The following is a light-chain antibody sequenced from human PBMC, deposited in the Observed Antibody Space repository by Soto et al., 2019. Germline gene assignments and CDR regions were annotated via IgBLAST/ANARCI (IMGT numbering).Light chain of an antibody. CDR3: QQYNSYSRT. CDR2: DAS. Sequence: DIQMTQSPSTLSASVGDRVTITCRASQSIVRWLAWYQQKPGKAPKLLIYDASSLESGVPSRFSGSGSGTEFTLNISSLQPDDFATYYCQQYNSYSRTVGQGTKVDSK. V-gene: IGKV1-5*01. J-gene: IGKJ1*01. CDR1: QSIVRW.